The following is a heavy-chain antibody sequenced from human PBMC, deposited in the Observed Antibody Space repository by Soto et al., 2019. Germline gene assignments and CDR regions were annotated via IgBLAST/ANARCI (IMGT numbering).Heavy chain of an antibody. CDR1: GGTFSSYA. V-gene: IGHV1-69*13. J-gene: IGHJ6*02. CDR2: IIPIFRTA. CDR3: ASVETQRYYYGMDV. D-gene: IGHD2-15*01. Sequence: ASVKVSCKASGGTFSSYAISWVRQAPGQGLEWMGGIIPIFRTADYAQKLQGRVTITADESTSTDYMELSSLRSEDTAVYYCASVETQRYYYGMDVWGQGTTVTV.